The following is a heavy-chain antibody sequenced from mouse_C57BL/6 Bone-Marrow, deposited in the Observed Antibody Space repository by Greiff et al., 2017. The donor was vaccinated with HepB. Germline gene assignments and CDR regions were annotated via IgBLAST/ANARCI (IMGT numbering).Heavy chain of an antibody. CDR1: GYTFTSYW. Sequence: QVQLQQPGAELVKPGASVKLSCKASGYTFTSYWMQWVKQRPGQGLEWIGEIDPSDSYTNYNQKFKGEATLTVDTSSSTAYMQLSSLTSEDSAVYYCARDYYGSSGDWYFDVWGTGTTVTVSS. CDR2: IDPSDSYT. J-gene: IGHJ1*03. D-gene: IGHD1-1*01. CDR3: ARDYYGSSGDWYFDV. V-gene: IGHV1-50*01.